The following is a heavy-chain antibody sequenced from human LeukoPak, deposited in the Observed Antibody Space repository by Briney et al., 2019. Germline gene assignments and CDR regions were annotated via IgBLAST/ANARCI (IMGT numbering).Heavy chain of an antibody. CDR2: IYYSGST. CDR1: GVSISSSNSY. CDR3: ARVLEDTAMVFDY. J-gene: IGHJ4*02. V-gene: IGHV4-39*07. Sequence: SETLSLTCTVSGVSISSSNSYWGWIRQPPGKGLEWIGSIYYSGSTYYNPSLKSRVTISVDTSKNQFSLKLSSVTAADTAVYYCARVLEDTAMVFDYWGQGTLVTVSS. D-gene: IGHD5-18*01.